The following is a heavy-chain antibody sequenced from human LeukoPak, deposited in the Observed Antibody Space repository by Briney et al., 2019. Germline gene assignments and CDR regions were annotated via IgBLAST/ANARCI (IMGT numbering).Heavy chain of an antibody. CDR1: GGSISSSSYY. Sequence: SETLSLTCTVSGGSISSSSYYWGWIRQPPGKGLEWIGSIYYSGSTYYDPSLKSRVTISVDTSKNQFSLKLSSVTAADTAVYYCARFYSNYFGYWGQGTLVTVSS. CDR2: IYYSGST. CDR3: ARFYSNYFGY. V-gene: IGHV4-39*01. D-gene: IGHD4-11*01. J-gene: IGHJ4*02.